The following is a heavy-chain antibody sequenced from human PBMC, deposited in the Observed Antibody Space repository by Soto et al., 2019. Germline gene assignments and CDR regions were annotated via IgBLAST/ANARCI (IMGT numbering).Heavy chain of an antibody. V-gene: IGHV4-59*01. CDR2: TYYSGST. J-gene: IGHJ4*02. CDR3: ARVRGTAGKRYFNY. CDR1: GGSMIAYY. D-gene: IGHD6-13*01. Sequence: SETLSLTCTVSGGSMIAYYWNWMRQPPGKGLQWIGYTYYSGSTTYNPSLKSRVSISVDSSKNQFSLKLDSVTPADTAVYYCARVRGTAGKRYFNYWGPGTLVTV.